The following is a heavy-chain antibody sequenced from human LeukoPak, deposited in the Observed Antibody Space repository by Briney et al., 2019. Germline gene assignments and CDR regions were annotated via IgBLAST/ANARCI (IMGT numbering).Heavy chain of an antibody. D-gene: IGHD6-13*01. Sequence: GGSLRLSCAASGFTFSSYAMSWVRQAPGKGLEWVSAISGSGGSTYYADSVKGRFTISRDNSKNTLYLQMNSLRAEDTAVYYCARDRNSFGIASSSWPHDAFDMWGQGTMVTVSS. J-gene: IGHJ3*02. CDR3: ARDRNSFGIASSSWPHDAFDM. CDR2: ISGSGGST. V-gene: IGHV3-23*01. CDR1: GFTFSSYA.